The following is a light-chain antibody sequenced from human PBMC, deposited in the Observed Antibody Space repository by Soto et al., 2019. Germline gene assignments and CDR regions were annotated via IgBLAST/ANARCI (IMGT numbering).Light chain of an antibody. CDR3: QQYGSSPRT. V-gene: IGKV3-20*01. CDR1: QIITSGY. CDR2: GAS. Sequence: EIVLTQSPDTLSLSPGERATLSCRASQIITSGYLAWYQQTRGQAPRLLIYGASIRATGVPGRFSGSGSGTDFTLSISGLEPEDFALYDCQQYGSSPRTFGQGTKVEIK. J-gene: IGKJ2*01.